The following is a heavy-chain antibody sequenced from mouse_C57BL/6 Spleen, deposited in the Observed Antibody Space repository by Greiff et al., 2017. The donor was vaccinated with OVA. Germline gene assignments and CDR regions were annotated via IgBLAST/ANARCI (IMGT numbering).Heavy chain of an antibody. CDR2: ISSGSSTI. V-gene: IGHV5-17*01. Sequence: EVKRVESGGGLVKPGGSLKLSCAASGFTFSDYGMHWVRQAPEKGLEWVAYISSGSSTIYYADTVKGRFTISRDNAKNTLFLQMTSLRSEDTAMYYCARRVTTVVRYAMDYWGQGTSVTVSS. D-gene: IGHD1-1*01. CDR3: ARRVTTVVRYAMDY. CDR1: GFTFSDYG. J-gene: IGHJ4*01.